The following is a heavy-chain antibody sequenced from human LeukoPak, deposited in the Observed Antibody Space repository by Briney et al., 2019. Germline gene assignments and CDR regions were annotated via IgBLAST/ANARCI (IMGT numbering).Heavy chain of an antibody. CDR1: GGSISSYY. D-gene: IGHD6-19*01. V-gene: IGHV4-59*01. CDR2: IYYSGST. J-gene: IGHJ4*02. CDR3: ARSAPYSSGWSFDY. Sequence: SETLSLTCTVSGGSISSYYWSWIRQPPGKGLEWIGYIYYSGSTNYNPSLKSRVTISVDTSKNQFSLKLSSVTAADTAVYYCARSAPYSSGWSFDYWGQGTLVTVSS.